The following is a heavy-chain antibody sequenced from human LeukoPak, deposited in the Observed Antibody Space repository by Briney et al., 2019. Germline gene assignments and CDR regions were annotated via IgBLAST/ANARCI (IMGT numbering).Heavy chain of an antibody. J-gene: IGHJ4*02. D-gene: IGHD4-17*01. CDR2: IQQHGSET. CDR1: GFTFSNYW. CDR3: ARDGGTYGDYAH. Sequence: AGGSLRLSCEGSGFTFSNYWMSWVRQAPGKGLEWVANIQQHGSETYYGDSVKGRFTISRDNAKNSLYLQMNSLRAEDTAVYYCARDGGTYGDYAHWGQGTLVTVSS. V-gene: IGHV3-7*01.